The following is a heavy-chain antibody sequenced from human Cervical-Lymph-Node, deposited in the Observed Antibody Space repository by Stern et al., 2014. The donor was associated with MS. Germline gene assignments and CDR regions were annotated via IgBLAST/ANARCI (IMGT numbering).Heavy chain of an antibody. Sequence: EMQLVESGGGLVQPGGSLRLSCAASGFTFSSYWRHWVRQAPGKGLEWVFRVHTDGSSTSYADSVKGRFTISRDNAKNTLYLQMNSLRGEDTAVYYCARGYYFDDWGQGTLVTVSS. V-gene: IGHV3-74*02. CDR1: GFTFSSYW. CDR2: VHTDGSST. CDR3: ARGYYFDD. J-gene: IGHJ4*02.